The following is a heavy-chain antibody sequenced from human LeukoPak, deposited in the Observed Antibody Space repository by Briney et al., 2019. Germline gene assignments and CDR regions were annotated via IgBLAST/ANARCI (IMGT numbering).Heavy chain of an antibody. Sequence: SETLSLTCAVSGGSILTTNWWSWARQPPGKGLEWIGEVHLSGASNYNPSLKSRVNMSIDKSKNPLSLELTSVTAADTAIYYCTRESGAFSPFGFWGQGTLVTVSS. J-gene: IGHJ4*02. V-gene: IGHV4-4*02. CDR2: VHLSGAS. CDR1: GGSILTTNW. D-gene: IGHD1-26*01. CDR3: TRESGAFSPFGF.